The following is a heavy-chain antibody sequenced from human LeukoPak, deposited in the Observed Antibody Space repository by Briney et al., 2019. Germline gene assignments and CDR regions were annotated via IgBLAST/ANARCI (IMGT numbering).Heavy chain of an antibody. D-gene: IGHD2-2*01. J-gene: IGHJ6*02. CDR1: GFTFSSYA. V-gene: IGHV3-23*01. CDR3: ALGACTSCYSYYYYGMDV. Sequence: GGSLRLSCAASGFTFSSYAMSWVRQAPGKGLEWVSAISGSGGSTYYADSVKGRFTISRDNSKNTLYLQMNSLRAEDTAVYYCALGACTSCYSYYYYGMDVWGQGTTVTVSS. CDR2: ISGSGGST.